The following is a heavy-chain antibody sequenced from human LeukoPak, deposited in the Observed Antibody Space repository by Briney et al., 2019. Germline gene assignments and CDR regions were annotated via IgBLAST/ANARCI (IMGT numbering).Heavy chain of an antibody. CDR2: IIPIFGTA. CDR1: GGTFSTYA. V-gene: IGHV1-69*05. D-gene: IGHD5-18*01. CDR3: ARTPQRSYYYYNMDV. Sequence: SVKVSCKASGGTFSTYAITWVRQAPGQGLEWMGGIIPIFGTANYAQKFQDRVTITTDASTSTVYMELTSLRSEDTAVYYCARTPQRSYYYYNMDVWGKGTTVTVAS. J-gene: IGHJ6*03.